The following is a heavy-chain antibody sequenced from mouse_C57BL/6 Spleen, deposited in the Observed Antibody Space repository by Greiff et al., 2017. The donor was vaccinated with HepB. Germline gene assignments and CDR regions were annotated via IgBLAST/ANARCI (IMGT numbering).Heavy chain of an antibody. CDR2: ISSGGSYT. D-gene: IGHD2-2*01. J-gene: IGHJ4*01. CDR1: GFTFSSYG. CDR3: ARLMVTSHYYAMDY. V-gene: IGHV5-6*01. Sequence: DVQLVESGGDLVKPGGSLKLPCAASGFTFSSYGMSWVRQTPDKRLEWVATISSGGSYTYYPDSVKGRFTISRDNAKNTLYLQMSSLKSEDTAMYYCARLMVTSHYYAMDYWGQGTSVTVSS.